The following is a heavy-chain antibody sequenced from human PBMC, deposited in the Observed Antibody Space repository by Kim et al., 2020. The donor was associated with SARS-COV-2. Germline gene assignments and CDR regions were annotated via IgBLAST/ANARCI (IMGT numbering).Heavy chain of an antibody. Sequence: CNNDYAVSVKSRMTINPDTSKNQFSLQLNSVIPEDTAVYYCARGYRYGLDYWGQGTLVTVSS. J-gene: IGHJ4*02. V-gene: IGHV6-1*01. CDR3: ARGYRYGLDY. CDR2: CNN. D-gene: IGHD5-18*01.